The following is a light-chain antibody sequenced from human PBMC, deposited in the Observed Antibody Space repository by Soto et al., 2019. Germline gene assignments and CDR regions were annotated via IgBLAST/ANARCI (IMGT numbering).Light chain of an antibody. Sequence: IQMTQSPSSLSASVGDRVTITCRASQSISTYLTWYQQKPRKAPKLLIYGASRLQSGVPSRFSGSGSGTNFTLTIGNLQPEDFASYYCQQSYSTPRITFGPGTNVDI. CDR3: QQSYSTPRIT. V-gene: IGKV1-39*01. CDR2: GAS. CDR1: QSISTY. J-gene: IGKJ3*01.